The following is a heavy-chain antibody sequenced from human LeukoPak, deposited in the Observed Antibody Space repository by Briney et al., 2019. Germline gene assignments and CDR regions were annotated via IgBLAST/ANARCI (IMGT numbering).Heavy chain of an antibody. V-gene: IGHV3-74*01. D-gene: IGHD3-22*01. CDR1: GFTFSSYW. J-gene: IGHJ3*02. Sequence: GGSLRLSCTASGFTFSSYWMHWVRQAPGKGLVWVSRINSDGGSTSYADSVKGRFTISRDNAKNSLYLQMNSLRAEDTALYYCAKDPYDSSGYYYGGSAFDIWGQGTMVTVSS. CDR2: INSDGGST. CDR3: AKDPYDSSGYYYGGSAFDI.